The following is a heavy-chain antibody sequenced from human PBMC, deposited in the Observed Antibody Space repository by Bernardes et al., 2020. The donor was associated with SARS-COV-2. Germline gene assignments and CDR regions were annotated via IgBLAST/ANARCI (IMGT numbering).Heavy chain of an antibody. CDR1: GYTFTSYG. CDR3: ARGPSIFGVVIPPHWYFDL. Sequence: ASVKVSCKASGYTFTSYGISWVRQAPGQGLEWMGWISAYNGNTNYAQKLQGRVTMTTDTSTSTAYMELRSLRSDDTAVYYCARGPSIFGVVIPPHWYFDLWGRGTLVTVSS. CDR2: ISAYNGNT. D-gene: IGHD3-3*01. V-gene: IGHV1-18*01. J-gene: IGHJ2*01.